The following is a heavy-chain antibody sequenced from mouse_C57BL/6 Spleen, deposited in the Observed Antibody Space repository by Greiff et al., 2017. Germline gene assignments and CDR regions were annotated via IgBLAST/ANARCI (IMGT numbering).Heavy chain of an antibody. V-gene: IGHV1-50*01. CDR3: ARDGRSYAMDY. Sequence: QVQLQQPGAELVKPGASVKLSCKASGYTFTSYWMQWVKQRPGQGLEWIGEVDPSDSYTNYNQKFKGKATLTVDTSSSTAYMQLSSLTSEDYAVYYCARDGRSYAMDYWGQGTSVTVSS. J-gene: IGHJ4*01. D-gene: IGHD2-3*01. CDR1: GYTFTSYW. CDR2: VDPSDSYT.